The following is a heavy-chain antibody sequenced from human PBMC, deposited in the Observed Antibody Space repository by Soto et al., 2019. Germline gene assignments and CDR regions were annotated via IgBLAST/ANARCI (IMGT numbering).Heavy chain of an antibody. Sequence: GASVKVSCKASGYTFTGYDMHWVRQAPGQGLEWMGWINPNSGGTNYAQKFQGWVTMTRDTSISTAYMELSRLRSDDTAVYYCARGTCSSTSCYWFRYYYGMDVWGHGTTVTV. J-gene: IGHJ6*02. CDR1: GYTFTGYD. D-gene: IGHD2-2*01. V-gene: IGHV1-2*04. CDR2: INPNSGGT. CDR3: ARGTCSSTSCYWFRYYYGMDV.